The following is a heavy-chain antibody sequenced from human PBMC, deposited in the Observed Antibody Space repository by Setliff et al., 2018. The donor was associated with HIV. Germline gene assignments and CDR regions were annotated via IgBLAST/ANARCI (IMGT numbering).Heavy chain of an antibody. CDR1: GASISSSSHH. CDR2: IYASGTT. CDR3: ARVFPVVTAEDNRFDP. D-gene: IGHD2-21*02. J-gene: IGHJ5*02. V-gene: IGHV4-39*07. Sequence: PSETLSLTCTVSGASISSSSHHWAWIRQPPGKGLEYIGNIYASGTTQYNPSLESRATISLDTSKNQISLKLKSVTAADTAMYYCARVFPVVTAEDNRFDPWGQGTLVTVSS.